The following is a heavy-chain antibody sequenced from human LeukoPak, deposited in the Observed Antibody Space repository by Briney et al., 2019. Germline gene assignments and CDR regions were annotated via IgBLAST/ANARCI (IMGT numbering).Heavy chain of an antibody. V-gene: IGHV1-69*06. CDR3: ARTPKLRYFDWSPYYFDY. CDR1: GGTFSSYA. CDR2: IIPIFGTA. Sequence: GASVKVSCKASGGTFSSYAISWVRQAPGQGLEWMGGIIPIFGTANYAQKFQGRVTITADKSTSTAYTELSSLRSEDTAVYYCARTPKLRYFDWSPYYFDYWGQGTLVTVSS. D-gene: IGHD3-9*01. J-gene: IGHJ4*02.